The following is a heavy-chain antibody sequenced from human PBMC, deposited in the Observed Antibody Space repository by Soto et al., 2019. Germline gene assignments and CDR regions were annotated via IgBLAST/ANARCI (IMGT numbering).Heavy chain of an antibody. CDR1: GGSIIDDNYS. D-gene: IGHD3-22*01. CDR3: ARGSVDTVDSSGFYEY. V-gene: IGHV4-30-2*01. Sequence: SETLSLTCTVSGGSIIDDNYSWSWVRQPPGKGLEWIGYIYHSGTTYYNPSLKSRVTISVDTSKSQFSLKLTSVTAADRAVYYCARGSVDTVDSSGFYEYWGQGTPVTVSS. CDR2: IYHSGTT. J-gene: IGHJ4*02.